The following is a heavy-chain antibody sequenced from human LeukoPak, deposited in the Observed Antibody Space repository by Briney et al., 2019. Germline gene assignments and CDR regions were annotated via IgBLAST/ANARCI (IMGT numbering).Heavy chain of an antibody. D-gene: IGHD3-10*01. CDR2: MNPNSGNT. CDR3: ATGEFGDNAFDI. CDR1: GYTFTSYD. V-gene: IGHV1-8*01. Sequence: ASVKVSCKASGYTFTSYDINWVRQAPGQGLEWMGWMNPNSGNTGYAQKFQGRVTMTRNTSISTAYMELSSLRSEDTAVYYCATGEFGDNAFDIWGQGTMVTGSS. J-gene: IGHJ3*02.